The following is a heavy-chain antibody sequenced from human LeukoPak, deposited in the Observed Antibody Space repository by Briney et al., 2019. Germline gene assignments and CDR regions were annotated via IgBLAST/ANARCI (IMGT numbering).Heavy chain of an antibody. CDR2: IYYSGNT. V-gene: IGHV4-59*08. Sequence: SETLSLTCTVSGVSISSYYWSWIRQPPGKGLEWIGYIYYSGNTNYNPSLKSRVIISVNTSKNQFSLKLSSVTAADTAVYYCARFNGRRYMDVWGKGTTVTVSS. CDR3: ARFNGRRYMDV. D-gene: IGHD2-8*01. J-gene: IGHJ6*03. CDR1: GVSISSYY.